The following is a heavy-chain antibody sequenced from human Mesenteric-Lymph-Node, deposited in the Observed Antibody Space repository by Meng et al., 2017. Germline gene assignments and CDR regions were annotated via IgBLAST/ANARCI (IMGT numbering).Heavy chain of an antibody. D-gene: IGHD5-12*01. J-gene: IGHJ3*02. Sequence: GESLKISCAASGFTFSNYGIHWVRQAPGKGLEWVALIQSEGSTIYYADSVKGRFTISRDNSKNIVYLQIDSLRAEDTAVYYCGRGGYGTHHGFDIWGQGTLVTVSS. CDR2: IQSEGSTI. V-gene: IGHV3-33*05. CDR3: GRGGYGTHHGFDI. CDR1: GFTFSNYG.